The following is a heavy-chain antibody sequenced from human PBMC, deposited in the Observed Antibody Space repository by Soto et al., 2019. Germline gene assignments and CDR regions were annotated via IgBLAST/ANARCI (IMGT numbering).Heavy chain of an antibody. CDR3: ARDLTPYGSGSPTIDY. CDR2: IWYDGSNK. V-gene: IGHV3-33*01. D-gene: IGHD3-10*01. CDR1: GFTFSNSA. J-gene: IGHJ4*02. Sequence: QVQLVESGGGVVQPGRSLRLSCAASGFTFSNSAMHWVRQAPGKGLEWVAVIWYDGSNKHYADSVKGRFTISRDNSRDTLYVQMNSLGAEDTAVYYCARDLTPYGSGSPTIDYWGQGTLVTVSP.